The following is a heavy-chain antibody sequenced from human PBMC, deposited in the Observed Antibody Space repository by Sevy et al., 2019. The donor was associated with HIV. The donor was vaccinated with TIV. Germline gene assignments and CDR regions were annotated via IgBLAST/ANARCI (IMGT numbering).Heavy chain of an antibody. CDR3: ASVGAGATPYYYYGMDV. Sequence: GGSLRLSCAASGFTFSSYWMSWVRQAPGKGLEWVANIKQDGSEKYYVDSVKGRFTISRDNAKNSLYLQMNSLRAEDTAVYYCASVGAGATPYYYYGMDVWGQGTTVTVSS. V-gene: IGHV3-7*01. J-gene: IGHJ6*02. CDR2: IKQDGSEK. CDR1: GFTFSSYW. D-gene: IGHD1-26*01.